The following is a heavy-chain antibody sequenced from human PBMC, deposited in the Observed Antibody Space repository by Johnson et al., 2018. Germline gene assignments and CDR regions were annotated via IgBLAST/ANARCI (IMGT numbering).Heavy chain of an antibody. Sequence: QVQLVQSGAEVKKPGSSVKVSCKASGGTFSSYTISWVRQAPGQGLEWMGRIIPILGIANYAQKFQGRVTIPADKSTSTAYMELSRLRSEDTAVYYWGRGGGLGPSGMDVWGQGTTVTVSS. CDR1: GGTFSSYT. J-gene: IGHJ6*02. CDR2: IIPILGIA. D-gene: IGHD6-19*01. V-gene: IGHV1-69*02. CDR3: GRGGGLGPSGMDV.